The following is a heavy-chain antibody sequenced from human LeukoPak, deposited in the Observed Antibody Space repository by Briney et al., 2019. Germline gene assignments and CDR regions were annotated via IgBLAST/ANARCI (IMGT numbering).Heavy chain of an antibody. CDR2: IYYSGST. V-gene: IGHV4-31*03. J-gene: IGHJ3*02. D-gene: IGHD4-17*01. Sequence: SETLSLTCTVSGGSISSGGYYWGWIRQHPGKGLEWIGYIYYSGSTYYNPSLKSRVTISVDTSKNQFSLKLSSVTAADTAVYYCAVEPSYGDPFFDIWGQGTMVTVSS. CDR3: AVEPSYGDPFFDI. CDR1: GGSISSGGYY.